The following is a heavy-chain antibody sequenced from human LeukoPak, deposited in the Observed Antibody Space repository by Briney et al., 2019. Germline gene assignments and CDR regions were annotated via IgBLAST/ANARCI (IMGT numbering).Heavy chain of an antibody. CDR3: AKGNTVTTWYYYYMDV. CDR2: ISGSGGST. D-gene: IGHD4-17*01. V-gene: IGHV3-23*01. Sequence: GGSLRLSCAASGFTVSSNYMSWVRQAPGKGLEWVSAISGSGGSTYYADSVKGRFTISRDNSKNTLYLQMNSLRAEDTAVYYCAKGNTVTTWYYYYMDVWGKGTTVTISS. J-gene: IGHJ6*03. CDR1: GFTVSSNY.